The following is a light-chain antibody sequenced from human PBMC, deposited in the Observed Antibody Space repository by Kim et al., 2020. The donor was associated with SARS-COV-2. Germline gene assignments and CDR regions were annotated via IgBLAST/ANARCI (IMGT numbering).Light chain of an antibody. V-gene: IGLV2-23*02. CDR1: SRDVGSYTL. CDR2: EVS. J-gene: IGLJ3*02. CDR3: CSYAGSSTLV. Sequence: GHSITFSFTGTSRDVGSYTLVSWYQQHPGKAPKLMIYEVSKRPSGVSNRFSGSKSGNTASLTISGLQAEDEADYYCCSYAGSSTLVFGGGTQLTVL.